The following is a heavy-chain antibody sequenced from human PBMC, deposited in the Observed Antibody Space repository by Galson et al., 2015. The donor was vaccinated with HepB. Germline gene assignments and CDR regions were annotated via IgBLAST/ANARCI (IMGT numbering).Heavy chain of an antibody. CDR1: GFTFSSYW. CDR3: ARKVVTASLTYYFDY. D-gene: IGHD2-21*02. J-gene: IGHJ4*02. V-gene: IGHV3-7*01. CDR2: IKQDGSEK. Sequence: SLRLSCAASGFTFSSYWMSWVRQAPGKGLEWVANIKQDGSEKYYVDSVKGRFTISRDNAKNSLYLQMNSLRAEDTAVYYCARKVVTASLTYYFDYWGQGTLVTVSS.